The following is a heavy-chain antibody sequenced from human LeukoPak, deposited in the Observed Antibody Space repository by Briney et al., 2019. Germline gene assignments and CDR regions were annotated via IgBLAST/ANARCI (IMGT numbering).Heavy chain of an antibody. D-gene: IGHD4-11*01. CDR2: ISYDGSNK. CDR1: AFTFSKYA. J-gene: IGHJ6*02. CDR3: ARDWSSKYPFYYGMDV. V-gene: IGHV3-30-3*01. Sequence: PGGSLRLSCAASAFTFSKYAMHWVRQAPGKGLEWGALISYDGSNKYYADSVKGRFTISRDNSKNTLYLPLNSLRAEDTAVYYCARDWSSKYPFYYGMDVWGQGTTVTVSS.